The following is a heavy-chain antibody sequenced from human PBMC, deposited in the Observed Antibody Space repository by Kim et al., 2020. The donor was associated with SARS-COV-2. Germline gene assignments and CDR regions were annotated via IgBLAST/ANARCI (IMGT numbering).Heavy chain of an antibody. J-gene: IGHJ4*02. CDR1: GFTVSSNY. CDR2: IYSGGST. Sequence: GGSLRHSCAASGFTVSSNYMSWVRQAPGKGLEWVSVIYSGGSTYYADSVKGRFTISRDNSKNTLYLQMNSLRAEDTAVYHCASLTWFGELTFDYWGQGTLVTVSS. CDR3: ASLTWFGELTFDY. D-gene: IGHD3-10*01. V-gene: IGHV3-66*01.